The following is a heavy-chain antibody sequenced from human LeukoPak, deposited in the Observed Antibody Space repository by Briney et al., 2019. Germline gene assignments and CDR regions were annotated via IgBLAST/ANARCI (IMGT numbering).Heavy chain of an antibody. D-gene: IGHD1-26*01. V-gene: IGHV3-7*01. Sequence: GGSLRLSCSAFGFTLSHYWMTWVRQAPGKGLEWVASLKEDGSEKSYVDSVKGRFTISRDNAKNSLYLQMNSLGAEDTAVYYCVRGGSYTFDPWGQGILVTVSS. CDR3: VRGGSYTFDP. CDR1: GFTLSHYW. J-gene: IGHJ5*02. CDR2: LKEDGSEK.